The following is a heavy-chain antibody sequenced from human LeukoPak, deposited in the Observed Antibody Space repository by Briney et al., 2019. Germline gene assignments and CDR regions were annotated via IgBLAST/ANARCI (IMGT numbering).Heavy chain of an antibody. J-gene: IGHJ4*02. D-gene: IGHD3-10*01. V-gene: IGHV4-59*01. Sequence: SETLSLTCTVSDGSISNYYWNWIRQPPGKGLEWIGYIYYSGNTFYKPSLKSRVTMSIDTSKKQFSLNLTSVTAADSAVYYCAGDTYGFDYWGQGTLVTVSS. CDR2: IYYSGNT. CDR3: AGDTYGFDY. CDR1: DGSISNYY.